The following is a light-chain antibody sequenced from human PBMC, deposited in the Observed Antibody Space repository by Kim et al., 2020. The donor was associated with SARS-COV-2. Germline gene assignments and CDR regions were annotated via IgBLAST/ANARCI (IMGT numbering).Light chain of an antibody. V-gene: IGLV3-25*03. CDR3: QSADTTVTRVL. CDR2: KDT. J-gene: IGLJ3*02. CDR1: TLSKQY. Sequence: PGQTARIPSSGATLSKQYAYWYQRKPVQAPIFVIYKDTERPSGIPQRFSASSSGTTVTLTISGVQAEDEAEYHCQSADTTVTRVLFGGGTQLTVL.